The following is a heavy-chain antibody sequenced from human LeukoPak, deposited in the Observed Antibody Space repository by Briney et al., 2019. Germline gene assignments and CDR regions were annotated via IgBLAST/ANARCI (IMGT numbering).Heavy chain of an antibody. J-gene: IGHJ3*02. D-gene: IGHD1-26*01. CDR2: IYYSGST. Sequence: SETLSLTCTVSGGSISSSSYYWGWIRQPPGKGLEWIGSIYYSGSTYYNPSLKSRVTISVDTSKNQFSLKLSSVTAPDQAVYYCARHSGSGSFDAFDIWGQGTMVTVSS. CDR3: ARHSGSGSFDAFDI. V-gene: IGHV4-39*01. CDR1: GGSISSSSYY.